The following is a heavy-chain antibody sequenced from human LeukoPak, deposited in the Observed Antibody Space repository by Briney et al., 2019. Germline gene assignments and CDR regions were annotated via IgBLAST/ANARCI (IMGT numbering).Heavy chain of an antibody. V-gene: IGHV4-59*01. J-gene: IGHJ3*02. CDR1: GGSISSYY. CDR2: IYYSGST. D-gene: IGHD4-23*01. Sequence: SETLSLTCSVSGGSISSYYWSWIRQPPGKGLEWIGYIYYSGSTNYNPSLKGRVTTSVDTSKNQLSLKLSSVTAADTAVYYCARHQRGNSDAFDIWGQGTMVTVSS. CDR3: ARHQRGNSDAFDI.